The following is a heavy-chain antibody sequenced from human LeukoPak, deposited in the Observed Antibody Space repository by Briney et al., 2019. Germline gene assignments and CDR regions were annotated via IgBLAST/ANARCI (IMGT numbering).Heavy chain of an antibody. CDR3: ARLRTVGATESYYYYYYGMDV. Sequence: PSETLSLTCTVSGGSISSYYWSWIRQPPGKGLEWIGYIYYSGSTNYNLSLKSRVTISVDTSKNQFSLKLSSVTAADTAVYYCARLRTVGATESYYYYYYGMDVWGQGTTVTVSS. V-gene: IGHV4-59*08. CDR1: GGSISSYY. CDR2: IYYSGST. J-gene: IGHJ6*02. D-gene: IGHD1-26*01.